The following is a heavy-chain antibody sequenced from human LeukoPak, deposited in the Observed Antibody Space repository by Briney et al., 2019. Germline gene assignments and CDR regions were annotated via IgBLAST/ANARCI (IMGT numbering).Heavy chain of an antibody. V-gene: IGHV3-21*06. CDR1: GFTFSSYS. Sequence: GGSLRLSCAASGFTFSSYSMNWVRQAPGKGLEWVSSISSSDSYTYYADSVKGRFTISRDNAKNSLYLQMNSLRAEDTAVHYCARAYGDYADWGQGTLVTVSS. J-gene: IGHJ4*02. CDR2: ISSSDSYT. D-gene: IGHD4-17*01. CDR3: ARAYGDYAD.